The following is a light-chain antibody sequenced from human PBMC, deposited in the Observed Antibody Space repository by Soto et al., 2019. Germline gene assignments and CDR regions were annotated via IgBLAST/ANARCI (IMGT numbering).Light chain of an antibody. V-gene: IGLV2-23*02. J-gene: IGLJ2*01. CDR1: SSDVGSYNL. CDR3: CAYATPRL. Sequence: QSALTQPASVSGSPGQSITISCTGTSSDVGSYNLVSWYQQHPGKAPKLIIYEVSERPSGVSHRFSGSKSGNTASLTISGLQAEDEADYYGCAYATPRLFGGGTKLTVL. CDR2: EVS.